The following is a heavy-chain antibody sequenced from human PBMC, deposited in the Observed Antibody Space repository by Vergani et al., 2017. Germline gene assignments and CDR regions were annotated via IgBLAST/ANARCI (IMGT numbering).Heavy chain of an antibody. CDR2: IYYSGST. Sequence: QLQLQESGPGLVKPSETLSLTCTVSGGSISSSSYYWSWIRQPPGKGLEWIGYIYYSGSTNYNPSLKSRVTISVDTSKNQFSLKLSSVTAADTAVYYCARARGGWELPKFDYWGQGTLVTVSS. D-gene: IGHD1-26*01. CDR1: GGSISSSSYY. J-gene: IGHJ4*02. CDR3: ARARGGWELPKFDY. V-gene: IGHV4-61*01.